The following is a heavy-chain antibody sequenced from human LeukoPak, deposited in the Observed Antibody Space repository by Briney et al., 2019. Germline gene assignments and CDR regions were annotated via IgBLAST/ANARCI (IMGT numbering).Heavy chain of an antibody. CDR3: AKDRGDYPPYFDY. CDR2: IRKDGNNE. Sequence: GGSLRLSCAASGFTFNAYAIHWVRQAPGKGLEWVAFIRKDGNNENYADSVKGRFTISRDNSKNTLYLQMNSLQTEVTAVYYCAKDRGDYPPYFDYWGQGTLVTVSS. J-gene: IGHJ4*02. D-gene: IGHD2-21*02. CDR1: GFTFNAYA. V-gene: IGHV3-30*02.